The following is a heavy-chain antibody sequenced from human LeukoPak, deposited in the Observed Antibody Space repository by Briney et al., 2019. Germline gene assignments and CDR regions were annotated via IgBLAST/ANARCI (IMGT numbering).Heavy chain of an antibody. CDR2: IRGSGDRT. Sequence: GGSLRLSCAASGFTFSSYAMSWVRQAPGKGLGWVSAIRGSGDRTRYADSVKGRFTISRDNAKNSLYLQMNSLRAEDTAVYYCARDRDNVAGTRGYFDYWGQGTLVTVSS. CDR3: ARDRDNVAGTRGYFDY. J-gene: IGHJ4*02. CDR1: GFTFSSYA. V-gene: IGHV3-23*01. D-gene: IGHD6-19*01.